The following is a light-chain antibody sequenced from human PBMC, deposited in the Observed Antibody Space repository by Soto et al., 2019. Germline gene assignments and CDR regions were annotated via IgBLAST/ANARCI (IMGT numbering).Light chain of an antibody. CDR1: QSISSW. Sequence: DIQMTQYPSTLSASVGDRVTITCRASQSISSWLAWYQQKPGKAPELLIYDASSLESGVPSRFSGSGSGTDFTLTISSLQPDDFATYYCQQYSSYWTFGQGTKVDI. J-gene: IGKJ1*01. V-gene: IGKV1-5*01. CDR3: QQYSSYWT. CDR2: DAS.